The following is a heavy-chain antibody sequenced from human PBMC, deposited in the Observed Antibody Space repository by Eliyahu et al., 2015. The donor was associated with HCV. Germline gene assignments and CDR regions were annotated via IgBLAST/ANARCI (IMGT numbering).Heavy chain of an antibody. V-gene: IGHV3-7*01. Sequence: EVQLVESGGGLVQPGGSLRLSCAASGFTFSNYWMNWXRPGPGKGLEWGANMKPDGSEIYYLDSVKGRFTISRDNAKNSLYLQMNSLRAEDTAVYFCARGLTATPNSFDPWGQGTLVTVSS. CDR1: GFTFSNYW. CDR2: MKPDGSEI. D-gene: IGHD2-15*01. CDR3: ARGLTATPNSFDP. J-gene: IGHJ5*02.